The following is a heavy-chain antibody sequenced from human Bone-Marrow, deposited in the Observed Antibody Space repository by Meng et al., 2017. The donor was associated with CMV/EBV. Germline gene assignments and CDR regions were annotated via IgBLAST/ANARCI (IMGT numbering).Heavy chain of an antibody. V-gene: IGHV4-31*03. J-gene: IGHJ4*02. D-gene: IGHD1-26*01. Sequence: TCTVACGSIRSGGYYWSWIRQHPGKGLEWSGYIYYSGSTYYNPSLKSRVTISVDTSKNQFSLKLSSVTAADTAVYYCARVNSGSFDYWGQGTLVTVSS. CDR3: ARVNSGSFDY. CDR2: IYYSGST. CDR1: CGSIRSGGYY.